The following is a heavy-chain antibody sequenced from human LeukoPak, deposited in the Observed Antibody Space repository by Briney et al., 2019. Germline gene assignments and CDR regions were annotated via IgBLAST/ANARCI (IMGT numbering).Heavy chain of an antibody. J-gene: IGHJ3*02. CDR2: INTNSGNT. D-gene: IGHD3-10*01. Sequence: ASVKVSCKASGYSFTSYDINWVRQATGQGLEWMGWINTNSGNTGYAQKFQGRVTITRSVSISTAYMELNSLRSEDTAVYYCVRRSGSGRNPFHIWGQGTIVTVSS. V-gene: IGHV1-8*01. CDR3: VRRSGSGRNPFHI. CDR1: GYSFTSYD.